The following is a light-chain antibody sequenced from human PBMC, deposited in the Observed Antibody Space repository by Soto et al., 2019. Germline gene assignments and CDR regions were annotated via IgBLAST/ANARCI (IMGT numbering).Light chain of an antibody. CDR3: SSYTTSGTGV. CDR2: DVS. CDR1: SSDVGGYNY. Sequence: QSALTQPASVSGSPGQSITISCTGSSSDVGGYNYVSWFQQHPGKAPKLMIYDVSNRPSGVSNRSSGSKSGNTASLTISGLQAEDEADYYCSSYTTSGTGVFGGGTKLTVL. V-gene: IGLV2-14*01. J-gene: IGLJ3*02.